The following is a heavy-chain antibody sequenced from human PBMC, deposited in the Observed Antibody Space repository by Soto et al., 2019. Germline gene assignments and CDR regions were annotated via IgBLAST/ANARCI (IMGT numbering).Heavy chain of an antibody. CDR1: GYSFTSYW. CDR3: ARHATPIRGYCTNGVCPSLDY. J-gene: IGHJ4*02. CDR2: IYPCDSYT. V-gene: IGHV5-51*01. D-gene: IGHD2-8*01. Sequence: PXESLKISCKGSGYSFTSYWIGWVRQIPGKGLEWMGSIYPCDSYTRYSPSFHGRVTISADKSISTAYLQWSSLKASDTAMYYCARHATPIRGYCTNGVCPSLDYWGQGTLVTVSS.